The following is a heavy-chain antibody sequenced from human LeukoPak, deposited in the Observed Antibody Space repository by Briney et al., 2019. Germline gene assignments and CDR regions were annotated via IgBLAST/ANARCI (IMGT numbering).Heavy chain of an antibody. D-gene: IGHD2-15*01. Sequence: PGGSLSHSCSASGFTFSSNSMHWVRQVPGKGLEYVAAISSNGGDSYYADSVKGRFTISRDNSKNTLYLQMSSLRVEDTALYYCVREGRYCGGGSCFWGQGTLVTVSS. V-gene: IGHV3-64D*06. CDR3: VREGRYCGGGSCF. CDR1: GFTFSSNS. CDR2: ISSNGGDS. J-gene: IGHJ4*02.